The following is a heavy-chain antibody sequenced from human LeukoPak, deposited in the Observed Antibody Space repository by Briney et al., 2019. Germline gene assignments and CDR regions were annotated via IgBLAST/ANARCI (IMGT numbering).Heavy chain of an antibody. Sequence: SETLSLTCTVSGGSISSGDYYWSWIRQPPGKGLEWIGYIYYSGSTHYNPSLKSRVTISVDTSKNQFSLKLSSVTAADTAVYYCARGGYCSGGSCYYYYGMDVWGQGTTVTVSS. CDR2: IYYSGST. CDR1: GGSISSGDYY. D-gene: IGHD2-15*01. CDR3: ARGGYCSGGSCYYYYGMDV. V-gene: IGHV4-30-4*01. J-gene: IGHJ6*02.